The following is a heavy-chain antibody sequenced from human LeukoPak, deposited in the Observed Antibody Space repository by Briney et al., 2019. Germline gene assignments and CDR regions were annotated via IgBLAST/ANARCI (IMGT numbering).Heavy chain of an antibody. CDR2: IYYSGST. D-gene: IGHD4-23*01. V-gene: IGHV4-31*03. Sequence: SETLSLTCTVSGGSISSSGYYWSWIRQHPGKGLEWIGYIYYSGSTYYNPSLKSRVTISIDTSKNQFSLKLSSVTAADTAVYYCARDLGGGKTHFDYWGQGTLVTVSS. J-gene: IGHJ4*02. CDR3: ARDLGGGKTHFDY. CDR1: GGSISSSGYY.